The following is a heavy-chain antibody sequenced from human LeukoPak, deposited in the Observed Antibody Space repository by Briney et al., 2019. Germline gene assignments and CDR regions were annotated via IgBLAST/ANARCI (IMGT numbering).Heavy chain of an antibody. Sequence: GGSLRLSCAASGFTFSSYAMSWVRQAPGKGLEWVSAISGSGGSTYYADSVKGRFTISRDNSRNTLYLQMNSLRAEETAVYYCAKDRITVFGVVPEVWGKGTTVTVSS. CDR3: AKDRITVFGVVPEV. J-gene: IGHJ6*04. V-gene: IGHV3-23*01. D-gene: IGHD3-3*01. CDR1: GFTFSSYA. CDR2: ISGSGGST.